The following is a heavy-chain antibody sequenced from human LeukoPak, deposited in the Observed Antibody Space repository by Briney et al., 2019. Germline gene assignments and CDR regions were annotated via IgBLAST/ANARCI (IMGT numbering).Heavy chain of an antibody. CDR1: GFTFSTYA. V-gene: IGHV3-23*01. CDR2: ISDSGGAI. Sequence: GGSLRLSCAASGFTFSTYALNWVRQAPGKGLEWVSAISDSGGAIYYADSVEGRFTMSRDNHKNSLFLQMDSLRAEDTAVYYCARRGSAAFTDSWGQGTLVTVSS. D-gene: IGHD3-3*02. CDR3: ARRGSAAFTDS. J-gene: IGHJ4*02.